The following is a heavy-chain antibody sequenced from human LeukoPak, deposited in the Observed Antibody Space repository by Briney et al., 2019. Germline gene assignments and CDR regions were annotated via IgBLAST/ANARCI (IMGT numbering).Heavy chain of an antibody. D-gene: IGHD3-22*01. Sequence: GGSLRLSCAASGFTFSSYDMHWVRQATGKGLGWVSAIGTAGDTYYPGSVKGRFTISRENAKNSLYLQMNSLRAGDTAVYYCARDLVGPSGDSSGLDYWGQGTLVTVSS. CDR1: GFTFSSYD. J-gene: IGHJ4*02. CDR3: ARDLVGPSGDSSGLDY. V-gene: IGHV3-13*01. CDR2: IGTAGDT.